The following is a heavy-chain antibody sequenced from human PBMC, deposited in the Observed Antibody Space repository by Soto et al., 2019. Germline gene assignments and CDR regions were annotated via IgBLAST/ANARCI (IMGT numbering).Heavy chain of an antibody. D-gene: IGHD2-15*01. Sequence: GGSLRLSCAASGFTFSSYWMSWVRQAPGKGLEWVANIKQDGSEKYYVDSVKGRFTISRDNAKNSLYLQMNSLRAEDTAVYYCATDIVVVVAATPEAGGYWGQGTLVTVSS. J-gene: IGHJ4*02. CDR3: ATDIVVVVAATPEAGGY. V-gene: IGHV3-7*03. CDR1: GFTFSSYW. CDR2: IKQDGSEK.